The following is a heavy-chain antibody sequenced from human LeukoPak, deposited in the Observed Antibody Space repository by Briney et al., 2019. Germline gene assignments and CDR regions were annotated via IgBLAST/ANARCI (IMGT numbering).Heavy chain of an antibody. CDR3: AKRLAAWDLDV. Sequence: GTSLRLSCAASGFPFSFYAMRWVRQAPGKGLEWVGGISADQRTINYVDSVKGRFTISRDSSKSTLYLQMNSLRPEDTAVYYCAKRLAAWDLDVWGQGTTVTVFS. V-gene: IGHV3-30*18. CDR2: ISADQRTI. J-gene: IGHJ6*02. CDR1: GFPFSFYA. D-gene: IGHD1-26*01.